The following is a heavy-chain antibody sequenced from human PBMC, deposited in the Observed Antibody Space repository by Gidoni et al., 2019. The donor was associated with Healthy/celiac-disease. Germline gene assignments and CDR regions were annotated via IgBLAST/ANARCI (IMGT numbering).Heavy chain of an antibody. CDR2: IYYSGST. Sequence: QVQLQESGPGLVKPSETLSLTCTVSGGSISSYYWSWIRQPPGKGLEWIGYIYYSGSTNYNPSLKSRVTISVDTSKNQFSLKLSSVTAADTAVYYCARDLGGHFDYWGQGTLVTVSS. CDR3: ARDLGGHFDY. J-gene: IGHJ4*02. CDR1: GGSISSYY. V-gene: IGHV4-59*01.